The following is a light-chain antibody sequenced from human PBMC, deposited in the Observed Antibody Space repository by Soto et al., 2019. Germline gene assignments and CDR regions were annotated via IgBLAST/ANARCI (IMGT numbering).Light chain of an antibody. J-gene: IGLJ2*01. CDR3: QSYDSSLSGHVV. CDR2: GNS. V-gene: IGLV1-40*01. Sequence: QAVVTQPPSVSGAPGQRVTISCTGSSSNIGAGYDVHGSQQLQGTAPKLLIYGNSNRPSGVPDRFSGSKSGTSASLAITGLQAEDEADYYCQSYDSSLSGHVVFGGGTKLTVL. CDR1: SSNIGAGYD.